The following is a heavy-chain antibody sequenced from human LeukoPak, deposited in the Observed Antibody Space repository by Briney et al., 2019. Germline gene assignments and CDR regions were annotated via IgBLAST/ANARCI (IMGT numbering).Heavy chain of an antibody. CDR1: GYTSTSYG. J-gene: IGHJ4*01. CDR3: ARLYSSSWWDYFDY. Sequence: ASVKVSCKASGYTSTSYGISWVRQAPGQGLEWMGWISAYNGNTNYAQKLQGRVTMTTDTSTSTAYMELRSLRSDDTAVYYCARLYSSSWWDYFDYWGQGTLVTVSS. CDR2: ISAYNGNT. V-gene: IGHV1-18*01. D-gene: IGHD6-13*01.